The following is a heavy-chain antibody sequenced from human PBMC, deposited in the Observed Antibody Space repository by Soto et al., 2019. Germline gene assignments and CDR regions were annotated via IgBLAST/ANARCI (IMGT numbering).Heavy chain of an antibody. CDR1: GGSISSYY. J-gene: IGHJ6*03. CDR2: IYYSGST. V-gene: IGHV4-59*08. Sequence: SDTLSLTCTVSGGSISSYYWSWIRQPPGKGLEWIGYIYYSGSTNYNPSLKSRVTISVDTSKNQFSLKLSSVTAADTAVYYCARYSGYGYYYYMDVWGKGTTVTVSS. D-gene: IGHD5-12*01. CDR3: ARYSGYGYYYYMDV.